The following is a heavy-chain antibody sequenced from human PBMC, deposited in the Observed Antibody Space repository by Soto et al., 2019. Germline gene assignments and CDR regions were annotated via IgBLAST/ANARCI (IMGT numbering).Heavy chain of an antibody. D-gene: IGHD4-17*01. CDR2: INHSGST. CDR3: ARGGHTMTTVTTWVY. CDR1: GGSFSGYY. J-gene: IGHJ4*02. Sequence: PSETLSLTCAVYGGSFSGYYWSWIRQPPGKGLEWIGEINHSGSTNYNPSLKSRVTISVDTSKNQFSLKLSSVTAADTAVYYCARGGHTMTTVTTWVYWGQGTLVTVSS. V-gene: IGHV4-34*01.